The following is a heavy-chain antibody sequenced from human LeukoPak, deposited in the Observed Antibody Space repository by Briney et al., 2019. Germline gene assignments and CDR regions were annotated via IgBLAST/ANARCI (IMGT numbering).Heavy chain of an antibody. J-gene: IGHJ4*02. CDR3: ARGAIDSSWYYFDY. V-gene: IGHV3-21*01. Sequence: GGSLRLSCAASGFTFSSYSMNWVRQAPGKGLEWVSSISSSSSYIYYADSVKGRFTISRDNAKNSLYLQMNSLRAEDTAVYYCARGAIDSSWYYFDYWGQGTLVTASS. D-gene: IGHD6-13*01. CDR1: GFTFSSYS. CDR2: ISSSSSYI.